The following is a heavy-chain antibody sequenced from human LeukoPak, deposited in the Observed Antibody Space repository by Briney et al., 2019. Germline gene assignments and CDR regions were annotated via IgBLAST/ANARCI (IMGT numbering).Heavy chain of an antibody. CDR1: GFTFSNHS. CDR2: ISSSSAR. D-gene: IGHD3-3*01. J-gene: IGHJ4*02. V-gene: IGHV3-48*01. Sequence: GGSLRLSCAASGFTFSNHSMNWVRQAPGKGLEWVSYISSSSARYYAGSVKGRFTISRDDARNSLYLQMNSLRAEDTAIYYCARLSGSRLPDYWGQGALVTVSS. CDR3: ARLSGSRLPDY.